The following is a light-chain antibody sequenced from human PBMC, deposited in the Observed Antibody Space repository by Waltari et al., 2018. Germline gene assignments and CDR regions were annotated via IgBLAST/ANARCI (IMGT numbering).Light chain of an antibody. Sequence: QSVLTQPPSASGHPARRLTISCSVSSSNIGRNSVDWYQQVPGTAPKLLIYSNNQRPSGVPRRFSGSKSRTSASLAISGLQSEDEAEYFCAAWDDSLNLIFGVGTKLTVL. V-gene: IGLV1-44*01. J-gene: IGLJ2*01. CDR2: SNN. CDR3: AAWDDSLNLI. CDR1: SSNIGRNS.